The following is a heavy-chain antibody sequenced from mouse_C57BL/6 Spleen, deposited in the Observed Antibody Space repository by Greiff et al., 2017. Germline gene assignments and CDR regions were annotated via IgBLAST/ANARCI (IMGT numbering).Heavy chain of an antibody. CDR2: IDLNSGGT. D-gene: IGHD1-1*01. V-gene: IGHV1-72*01. Sequence: QVQLQQSGAELVKPGASVKLSCKASGYTFTSYWMHWVKQRPGRGLEWIGRIDLNSGGTKNNEKFKSKATLTVDKPSSTAYMQLSSLTSEDSAVYYCARNYYGSSYEDYFDYWGQGTTLTGSS. CDR3: ARNYYGSSYEDYFDY. CDR1: GYTFTSYW. J-gene: IGHJ2*01.